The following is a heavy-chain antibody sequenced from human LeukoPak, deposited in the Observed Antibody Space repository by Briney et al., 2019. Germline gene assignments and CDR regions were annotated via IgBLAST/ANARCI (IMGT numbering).Heavy chain of an antibody. J-gene: IGHJ4*02. Sequence: PGGSLRLSCAASGFTFSSYSMNWVRQAPGKGLEWVSYISSSSSTIYYADSVKGRFTISRDNSKDSLYLQMNSLRAEDTAVYYCARDGVDYGDNEVPFDYWGQGTLVTVSS. CDR3: ARDGVDYGDNEVPFDY. D-gene: IGHD4-23*01. CDR1: GFTFSSYS. V-gene: IGHV3-48*01. CDR2: ISSSSSTI.